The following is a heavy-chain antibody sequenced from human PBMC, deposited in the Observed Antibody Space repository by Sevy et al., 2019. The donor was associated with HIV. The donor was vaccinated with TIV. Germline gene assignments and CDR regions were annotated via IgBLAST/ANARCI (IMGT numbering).Heavy chain of an antibody. J-gene: IGHJ4*02. CDR2: ISSSGSTT. Sequence: GGSLRLSCVVSGFTFSDYSMNWVRQAPGKGLEWVSYISSSGSTTFYADSVKGRFTISRDEASNSLHMQMNSLRDEDTAVYYCTRSGYNGWTKPDDYWGQGTLVTVSS. CDR1: GFTFSDYS. V-gene: IGHV3-48*02. CDR3: TRSGYNGWTKPDDY. D-gene: IGHD1-20*01.